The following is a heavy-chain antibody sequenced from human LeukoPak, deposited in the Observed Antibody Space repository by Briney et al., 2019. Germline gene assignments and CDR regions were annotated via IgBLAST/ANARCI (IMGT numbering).Heavy chain of an antibody. D-gene: IGHD3-10*02. CDR2: ISSSGSTI. V-gene: IGHV3-48*03. Sequence: GGSLRLSCAASGFTFSSYEMNWVRQAPGRGLEWVSYISSSGSTIYYADSVKGRFTISRDNAKNSLYLQMNSLRAEDTAVYYCAELGITLIGGVWGKGTTVTISS. CDR1: GFTFSSYE. CDR3: AELGITLIGGV. J-gene: IGHJ6*04.